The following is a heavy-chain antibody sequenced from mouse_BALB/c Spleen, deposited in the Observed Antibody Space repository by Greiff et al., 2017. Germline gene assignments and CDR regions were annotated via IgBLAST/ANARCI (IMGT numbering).Heavy chain of an antibody. J-gene: IGHJ2*01. CDR3: TRLTTATFYFDY. V-gene: IGHV1-5*01. D-gene: IGHD1-2*01. CDR2: IYPGNSDT. CDR1: GYTFTSYW. Sequence: EVQLQQSGTVLARPGASVKMSCKASGYTFTSYWMHWVKQRPGQGLEWIGAIYPGNSDTSYNQKFKGKAKLTADTSTSTAYMELSSLTNEDSAVYYCTRLTTATFYFDYWGQGTTLTVSS.